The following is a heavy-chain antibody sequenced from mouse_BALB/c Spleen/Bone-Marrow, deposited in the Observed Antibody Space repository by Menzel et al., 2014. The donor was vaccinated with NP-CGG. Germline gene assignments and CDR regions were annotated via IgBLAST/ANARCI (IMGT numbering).Heavy chain of an antibody. CDR2: ISSGGSYT. D-gene: IGHD2-3*01. Sequence: EVNVVESGGDLVKPGGSLKLSCAASGFTFSNYGMSWVRQTPDKRLEWVATISSGGSYTYYPDSVKGRFTIARDNAKNTLYLQMSNLKSEDTAMYYCARRDGGPMDYWGQGTSVTVSS. V-gene: IGHV5-6*02. J-gene: IGHJ4*01. CDR1: GFTFSNYG. CDR3: ARRDGGPMDY.